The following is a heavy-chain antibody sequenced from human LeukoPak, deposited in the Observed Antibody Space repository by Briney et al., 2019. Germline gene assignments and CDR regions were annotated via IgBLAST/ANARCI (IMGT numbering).Heavy chain of an antibody. CDR1: GFTFSDYY. J-gene: IGHJ4*02. CDR2: ISSSSSYT. V-gene: IGHV3-11*05. Sequence: GGSLRLSCAASGFTFSDYYMSWIRQAPGKGLEWVSYISSSSSYTNYADSVKGRFTISRDNSKNTLCLQMNSLRAEDTAVYYCAKDLRSSWYVHYFDYWGQGTLVTVSS. CDR3: AKDLRSSWYVHYFDY. D-gene: IGHD6-13*01.